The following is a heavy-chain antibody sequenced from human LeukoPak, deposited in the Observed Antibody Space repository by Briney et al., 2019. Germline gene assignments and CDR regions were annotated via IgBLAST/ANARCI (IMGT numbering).Heavy chain of an antibody. CDR2: ISSSSSYI. CDR3: ARDRAVAGTGANWFDP. V-gene: IGHV3-21*01. Sequence: PGGSLRLSCAAPGFTLSTYILHWVRQAPGKGLEWVSSISSSSSYIYYADSVKGRFTISRDNAKNSLYLQMNSLRAEDTAVYYCARDRAVAGTGANWFDPWGQGTLVTVSS. D-gene: IGHD6-19*01. CDR1: GFTLSTYI. J-gene: IGHJ5*02.